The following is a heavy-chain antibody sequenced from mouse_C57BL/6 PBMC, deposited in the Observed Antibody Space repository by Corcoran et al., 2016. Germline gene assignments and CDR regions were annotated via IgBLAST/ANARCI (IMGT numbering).Heavy chain of an antibody. D-gene: IGHD2-10*02. CDR1: GFSLSTSGMG. CDR2: IYWDDDK. V-gene: IGHV8-12*01. Sequence: QVTLKESGPGILQSSQTLSLTCSFSGFSLSTSGMGVSWIRQPSGKGLEWLAHIYWDDDKRYNTSLKSRLTISKDTSRNQVFLKITSVDTADTATYYCARRGYGNFYFDYWGQGTTLTVSS. CDR3: ARRGYGNFYFDY. J-gene: IGHJ2*01.